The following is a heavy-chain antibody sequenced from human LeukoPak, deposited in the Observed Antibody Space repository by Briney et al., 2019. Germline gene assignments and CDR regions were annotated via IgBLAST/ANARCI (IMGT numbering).Heavy chain of an antibody. J-gene: IGHJ4*02. CDR3: TAETSFYYDSSSYYRQ. V-gene: IGHV3-15*01. CDR1: GFTFSNAW. D-gene: IGHD3-22*01. Sequence: GGSLRLSCAASGFTFSNAWMTWVRQSPGKGLEWVGRIKSKTHGGTTDYAAPVKYRFTISRDDSKTTLYLQMNSLKTEGTAVYYCTAETSFYYDSSSYYRQWGQGTLVTVSS. CDR2: IKSKTHGGTT.